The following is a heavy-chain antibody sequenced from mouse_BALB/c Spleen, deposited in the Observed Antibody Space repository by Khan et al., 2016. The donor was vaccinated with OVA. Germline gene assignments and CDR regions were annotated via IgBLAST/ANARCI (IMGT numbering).Heavy chain of an antibody. V-gene: IGHV1-80*01. J-gene: IGHJ3*01. CDR2: IYPGDGDT. CDR1: GYAFSNYW. Sequence: QVRLQQSGAELVRPGSSVKISCTASGYAFSNYWMNWVKQRPGKGLEWIGQIYPGDGDTSFNGKFRGKATLTADKSSSTAYMQLSSLTSEDSAVYFCARSGYDYFAYWGQGTLVTVSA. D-gene: IGHD2-14*01. CDR3: ARSGYDYFAY.